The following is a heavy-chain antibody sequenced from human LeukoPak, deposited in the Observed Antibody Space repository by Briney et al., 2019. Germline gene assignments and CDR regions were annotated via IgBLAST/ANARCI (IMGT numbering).Heavy chain of an antibody. CDR1: GGSFSGYY. CDR2: INHCGST. J-gene: IGHJ6*02. Sequence: SETLSLTCAVYGGSFSGYYWSWIRQPPGKGLEWIGEINHCGSTNYNPSLKSRVTISVDTSKNQFSLKLSSVTAADTAVYYCARSRRYYYYYGMDVWGQGTTVTVSS. V-gene: IGHV4-34*01. CDR3: ARSRRYYYYYGMDV.